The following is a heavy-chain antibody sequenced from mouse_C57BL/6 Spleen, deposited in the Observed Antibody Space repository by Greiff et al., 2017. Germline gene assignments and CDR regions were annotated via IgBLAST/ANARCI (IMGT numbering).Heavy chain of an antibody. D-gene: IGHD1-1*01. J-gene: IGHJ4*01. Sequence: QVQLQQPGAELVKPGASVKLSCKASGYTFTSYWMQWVKQRPGQGLEWIGEIDPSDSYTNYNQKFKGKATLTVDTSSSTAYMQLSSLTSEDAAVYYCARGVVATDYAMDDWGQGTSVTVST. CDR3: ARGVVATDYAMDD. CDR1: GYTFTSYW. V-gene: IGHV1-50*01. CDR2: IDPSDSYT.